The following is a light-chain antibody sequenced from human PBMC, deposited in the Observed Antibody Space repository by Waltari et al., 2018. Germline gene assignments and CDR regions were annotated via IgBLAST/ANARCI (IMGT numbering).Light chain of an antibody. V-gene: IGKV3-11*01. Sequence: EIVLTQSPATLSLSPGERATLSCRASQSISNFLAWYQQKPGQAPRLLIYHASNSATGIPARFSVRGSGTDFTLTISILEPGDSAVYYCQQRANWPPLSFGGGTRVEI. CDR2: HAS. CDR3: QQRANWPPLS. CDR1: QSISNF. J-gene: IGKJ4*01.